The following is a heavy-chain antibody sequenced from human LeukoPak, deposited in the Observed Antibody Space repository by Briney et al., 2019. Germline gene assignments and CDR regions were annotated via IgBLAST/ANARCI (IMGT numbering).Heavy chain of an antibody. CDR3: ARGGDIVVVPAAIGLFDY. CDR1: GGSISSSSYY. Sequence: SETLSLTCSVSGGSISSSSYYWSWIRQPPGKGLEWIGYIYHSGSTYYNPSLKSRVTISVDRSKNQFSLKLSSVTAADTAVYYCARGGDIVVVPAAIGLFDYWGQGTLVTVSS. CDR2: IYHSGST. J-gene: IGHJ4*02. V-gene: IGHV4-30-2*01. D-gene: IGHD2-2*01.